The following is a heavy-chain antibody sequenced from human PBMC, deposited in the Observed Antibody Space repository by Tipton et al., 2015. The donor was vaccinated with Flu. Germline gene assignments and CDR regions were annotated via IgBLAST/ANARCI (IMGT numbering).Heavy chain of an antibody. CDR1: GYTFTGYY. Sequence: QLVQSGAEVKKPGASVKVSCKASGYTFTGYYMHWVRQAPGQGLEWMGRINPNSGGTNYAQKFQGRVTMTRDTSISTAYMELSRLRSDDTAVFYCARVSIFRFFEGLLPSLPGYGRDVWGQGATVAVAS. CDR3: ARVSIFRFFEGLLPSLPGYGRDV. CDR2: INPNSGGT. V-gene: IGHV1-2*06. D-gene: IGHD3-3*01. J-gene: IGHJ6*02.